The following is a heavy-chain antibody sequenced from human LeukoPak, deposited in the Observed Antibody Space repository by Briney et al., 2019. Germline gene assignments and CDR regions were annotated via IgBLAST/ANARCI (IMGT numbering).Heavy chain of an antibody. J-gene: IGHJ3*02. CDR1: GGSISSYY. V-gene: IGHV4-59*01. Sequence: SETLSLTCTVSGGSISSYYWSWIRQPPGKGLEWIGYIYYSGSTNYNPSLKSRVTISVDTSKNQFSLKLSSVTAADTAVYYCARGPRVGAQIGHDAFGIGGEETMLTVS. D-gene: IGHD1-26*01. CDR2: IYYSGST. CDR3: ARGPRVGAQIGHDAFGI.